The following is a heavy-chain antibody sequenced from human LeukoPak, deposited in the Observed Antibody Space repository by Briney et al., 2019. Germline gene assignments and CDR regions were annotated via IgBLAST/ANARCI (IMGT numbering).Heavy chain of an antibody. V-gene: IGHV3-23*01. Sequence: GGSLRLSCAASGFTFSSYPMSWVRQAPGKGLEWVSGISGSGVSTNYADSVKGRLTISRDNSKNTLCLQMDSLRAEDTAVYYCAKDFWGQYYFDYWGQGTLVTVSS. CDR2: ISGSGVST. D-gene: IGHD3-16*01. CDR3: AKDFWGQYYFDY. J-gene: IGHJ4*02. CDR1: GFTFSSYP.